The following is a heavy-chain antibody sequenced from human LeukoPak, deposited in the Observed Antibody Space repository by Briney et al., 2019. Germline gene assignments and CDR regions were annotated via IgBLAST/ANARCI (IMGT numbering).Heavy chain of an antibody. CDR2: IYYSGST. Sequence: SETLSLTCTVSGGSISSYNWSWIRQPPGKGLEWIGYIYYSGSTNYNPSLKSRVTISVDTSKNHFSLKLTSVTAADTAVYHCVRLREWLPGRNWFDPWGQGTLVTVSS. CDR1: GGSISSYN. D-gene: IGHD5-12*01. V-gene: IGHV4-59*01. J-gene: IGHJ5*02. CDR3: VRLREWLPGRNWFDP.